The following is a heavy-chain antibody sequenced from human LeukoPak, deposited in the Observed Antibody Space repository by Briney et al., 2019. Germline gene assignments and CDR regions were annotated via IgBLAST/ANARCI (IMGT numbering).Heavy chain of an antibody. J-gene: IGHJ6*03. D-gene: IGHD4-17*01. Sequence: ASVKVSCKASGDTFTSYDINWVRQAPGQGLEWMGWMNPNGDNTGYAQKFQGRVTITRDTSISTAYMELNSLISEDTAVYYCARGRLATTAVTSFYSYYMDVWGKGTPVTVSS. CDR1: GDTFTSYD. V-gene: IGHV1-8*03. CDR2: MNPNGDNT. CDR3: ARGRLATTAVTSFYSYYMDV.